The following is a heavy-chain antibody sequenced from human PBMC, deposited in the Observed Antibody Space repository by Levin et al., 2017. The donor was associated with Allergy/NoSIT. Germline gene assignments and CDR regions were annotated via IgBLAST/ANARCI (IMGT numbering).Heavy chain of an antibody. CDR1: GGSISSGGYY. J-gene: IGHJ5*02. CDR3: ARGPYYYGSGSNRGNWFDP. D-gene: IGHD3-10*01. CDR2: IYYSGST. Sequence: SQTLSLTCTVSGGSISSGGYYWSWIRQHPGKGLEWIGYIYYSGSTYYNPSLKSRVTISVDTSKNQFSLKLSSVTAADTAVYYCARGPYYYGSGSNRGNWFDPWGQGTLVTVSS. V-gene: IGHV4-31*02.